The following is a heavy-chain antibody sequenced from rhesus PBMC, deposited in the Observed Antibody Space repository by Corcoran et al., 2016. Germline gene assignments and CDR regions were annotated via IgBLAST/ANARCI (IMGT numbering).Heavy chain of an antibody. CDR3: ARDNWGSVDY. V-gene: IGHV4S11*01. D-gene: IGHD7-45*01. Sequence: QVQLQESGPGLVKSLETLPLTRAVSGGAMSSNYWTWLRQAPGKGLGWIGFVLGRVNVTFYNPSTQCRTPLSYAASKTQFSLNLRSVTTADTAVYFCARDNWGSVDYWGQGVLVTVSS. CDR1: GGAMSSNY. J-gene: IGHJ4*01. CDR2: VLGRVNVT.